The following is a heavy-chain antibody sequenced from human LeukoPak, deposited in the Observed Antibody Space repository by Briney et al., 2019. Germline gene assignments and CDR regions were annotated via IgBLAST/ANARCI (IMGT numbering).Heavy chain of an antibody. CDR3: AKGAGQQLVHAIDS. Sequence: PGRSLRLSCAASGFIFDDYAMHWVRQAPGKGLEWVSGISWNSGSIGYADSVKGRFTISRDTAKNSLYLQMNSLRGEDTALYYCAKGAGQQLVHAIDSWGQGTLVTVSS. CDR2: ISWNSGSI. D-gene: IGHD6-13*01. V-gene: IGHV3-9*01. CDR1: GFIFDDYA. J-gene: IGHJ4*02.